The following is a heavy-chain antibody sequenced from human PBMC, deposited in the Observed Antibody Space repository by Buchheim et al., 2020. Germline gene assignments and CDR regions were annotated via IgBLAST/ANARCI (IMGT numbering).Heavy chain of an antibody. CDR3: AKDLYSGYDFGGVLDY. J-gene: IGHJ4*02. CDR2: ISGSGGST. Sequence: EVQLLESGGGLVQPGGSLRLSCAASGFTFSSYAMSSVRQAPGKGLEWVSAISGSGGSTYYADSVKGRFTTSRDNSKNTLYLQMNSLRAEDTAVYYCAKDLYSGYDFGGVLDYWGQGTL. V-gene: IGHV3-23*01. D-gene: IGHD5-12*01. CDR1: GFTFSSYA.